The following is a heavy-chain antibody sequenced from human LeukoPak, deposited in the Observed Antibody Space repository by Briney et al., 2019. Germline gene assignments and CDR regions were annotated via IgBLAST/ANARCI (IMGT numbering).Heavy chain of an antibody. Sequence: SQTLSLTCAISGDSVPSNSAAWNWIRQSPSRGLEWLGRTYYRSRWYSDYAVSVKSRITINPDTSRNQFSLQLNSVTPEDTAVYYCARTVAPPTYYYDSSGLSFDYWGQGTLVTVSS. CDR1: GDSVPSNSAA. CDR3: ARTVAPPTYYYDSSGLSFDY. CDR2: TYYRSRWYS. D-gene: IGHD3-22*01. J-gene: IGHJ4*02. V-gene: IGHV6-1*01.